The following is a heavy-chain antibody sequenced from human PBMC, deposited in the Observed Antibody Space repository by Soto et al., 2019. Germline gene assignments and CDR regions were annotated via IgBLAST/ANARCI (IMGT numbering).Heavy chain of an antibody. CDR1: GFTFSSYA. Sequence: QVQLVESGGGVVQPGRSLRLSCAASGFTFSSYAMHWVRQAPGKGLEWVAVISYDGSNKYYADSVKGRFTISRDNSKNTLYLQMNSLRAEDTAVYYCARDSGITMVRGVANYWGQGTLVTVSS. D-gene: IGHD3-10*01. CDR2: ISYDGSNK. V-gene: IGHV3-30-3*01. CDR3: ARDSGITMVRGVANY. J-gene: IGHJ4*02.